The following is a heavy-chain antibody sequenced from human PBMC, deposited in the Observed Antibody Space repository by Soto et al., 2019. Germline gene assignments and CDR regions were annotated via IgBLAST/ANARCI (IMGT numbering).Heavy chain of an antibody. D-gene: IGHD2-8*01. J-gene: IGHJ6*04. CDR1: VFTFSSYS. V-gene: IGHV3-23*01. CDR3: ANPLGLGYCTSPRCRKIIEA. CDR2: IRCSGGST. Sequence: LILSCSSSVFTFSSYSIICVRQAPGNGLDWVSAIRCSGGSTYYADSVKCLFTISRDNSKNTLYLQMNRLRAEDTAVYYCANPLGLGYCTSPRCRKIIEAWGKATPVTVSS.